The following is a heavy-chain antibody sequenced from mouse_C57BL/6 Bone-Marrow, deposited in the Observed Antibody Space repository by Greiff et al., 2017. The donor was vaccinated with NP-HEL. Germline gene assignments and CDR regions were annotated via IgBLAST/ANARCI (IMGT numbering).Heavy chain of an antibody. CDR1: GFTFSSYA. J-gene: IGHJ4*01. V-gene: IGHV5-4*03. CDR3: ARGAYDYDADYYAMDY. D-gene: IGHD2-4*01. CDR2: ISDGGSYT. Sequence: EVKLVESGGGLVKPGGSLKLSCAASGFTFSSYAMSWVRQTPEKRLEWVATISDGGSYTYYPDNVKGRFTISSDNAKNNLYLQMSHLKSEDTAMYYCARGAYDYDADYYAMDYWGQGTSVTVSS.